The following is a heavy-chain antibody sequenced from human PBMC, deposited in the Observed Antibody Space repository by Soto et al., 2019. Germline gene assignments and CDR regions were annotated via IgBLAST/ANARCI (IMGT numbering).Heavy chain of an antibody. V-gene: IGHV3-43*01. CDR2: ISWDGGST. CDR3: AKVGRKYSSSWAVDY. CDR1: GFTFDDYT. J-gene: IGHJ4*02. Sequence: EVQLVESGGVVVQPGGSLRLSCAASGFTFDDYTMHWVRQAPGKGLEWVSLISWDGGSTYYADSVKGRFTISRDNSKNSLYLQMNSLRTEDTALYYCAKVGRKYSSSWAVDYWGQGTLVTVSS. D-gene: IGHD6-13*01.